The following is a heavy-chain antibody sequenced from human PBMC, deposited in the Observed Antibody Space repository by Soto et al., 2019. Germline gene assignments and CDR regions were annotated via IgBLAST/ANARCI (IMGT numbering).Heavy chain of an antibody. J-gene: IGHJ4*02. Sequence: PGGSLRLSCAASGFTFRTYAMSWVRQAPGKGLEWVSGISRSGGNTYYADSVKGRFTISRDNSKNTPYLQINSLRAEDTALYYCAKGEYLDGSGSFYDIGFWGLGTLVTVSS. CDR3: AKGEYLDGSGSFYDIGF. D-gene: IGHD3-10*01. V-gene: IGHV3-23*01. CDR2: ISRSGGNT. CDR1: GFTFRTYA.